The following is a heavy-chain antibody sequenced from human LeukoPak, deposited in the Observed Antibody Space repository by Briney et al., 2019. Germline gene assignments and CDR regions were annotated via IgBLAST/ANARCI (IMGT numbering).Heavy chain of an antibody. CDR1: GVPITDYY. V-gene: IGHV4-59*01. Sequence: SETLSLTCSVTGVPITDYYWSWIRQPPGKGLEWIGYIYYKGYTNYSPSLKSRVTISMDTSKSQFSLKLRSVTAADTAVYYCASTPLSDLDIWGQGTMVIVSS. J-gene: IGHJ3*02. CDR2: IYYKGYT. CDR3: ASTPLSDLDI.